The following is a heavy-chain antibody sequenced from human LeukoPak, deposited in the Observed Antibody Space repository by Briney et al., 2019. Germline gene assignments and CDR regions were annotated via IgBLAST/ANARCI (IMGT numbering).Heavy chain of an antibody. D-gene: IGHD4-17*01. CDR2: ISYSGST. CDR3: AREPGYGDLYFDS. Sequence: SETLSLTCTVSGGSISSHYWSWIRQPPGKGLEWIGYISYSGSTNYNPSLKSRATISVDTSKNQFSLKLNSVTAADTAVYYCAREPGYGDLYFDSWGQGTLVTVAS. J-gene: IGHJ4*02. CDR1: GGSISSHY. V-gene: IGHV4-59*11.